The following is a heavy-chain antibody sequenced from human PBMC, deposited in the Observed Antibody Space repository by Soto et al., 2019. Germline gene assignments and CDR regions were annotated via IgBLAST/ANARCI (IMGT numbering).Heavy chain of an antibody. J-gene: IGHJ4*02. D-gene: IGHD3-22*01. CDR1: GGTFSKNT. V-gene: IGHV1-69*13. CDR3: ARQFDYDTSGYYYAY. Sequence: SVKVSCKASGGTFSKNTISWVRQAPGQGLEWMGGIMPVFGRPNYAQKFQGRVTITADEYTRTAYMELSRLKSDDTAVYYCARQFDYDTSGYYYAYWGQGTQVTVAS. CDR2: IMPVFGRP.